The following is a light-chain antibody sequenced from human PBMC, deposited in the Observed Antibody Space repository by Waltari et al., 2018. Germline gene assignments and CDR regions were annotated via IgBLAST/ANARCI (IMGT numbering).Light chain of an antibody. CDR1: QSVGTK. J-gene: IGKJ1*01. CDR2: GSS. Sequence: EIVMTQSPVTLSVSPGERATLSCRASQSVGTKLAWYQQKPGQAPRLLIYGSSTRATGIAARVSCSGSGTEFTLTISSLQSEDFAIYYCQQYNLWPWTFDQGTKVDIK. V-gene: IGKV3-15*01. CDR3: QQYNLWPWT.